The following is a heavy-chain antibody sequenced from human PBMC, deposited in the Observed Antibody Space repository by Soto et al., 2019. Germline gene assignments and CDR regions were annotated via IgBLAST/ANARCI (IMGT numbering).Heavy chain of an antibody. CDR2: IIPILGIA. CDR1: GGTFSSYT. D-gene: IGHD6-13*01. CDR3: VRDRGGIAALWFDP. J-gene: IGHJ5*02. V-gene: IGHV1-69*08. Sequence: QVQLVQSGAEVKKPGSSVKVSCKASGGTFSSYTISWVRQAPGQGLEWMGRIIPILGIANYAQKFQGRVTITADNATSTAYMGLSRLSTADTDVYYCVRDRGGIAALWFDPWGQGTLVTVSS.